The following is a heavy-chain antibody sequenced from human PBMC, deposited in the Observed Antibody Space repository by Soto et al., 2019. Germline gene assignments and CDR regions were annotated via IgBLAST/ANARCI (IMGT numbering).Heavy chain of an antibody. CDR3: ASQLYYYSSVIPLPPCGMDV. J-gene: IGHJ6*02. CDR2: IDPSDSYT. Sequence: PGESLKISCKGSGYSFTSYWISWVRQMPGKGLEWMGRIDPSDSYTNYSPSFQGHVTISADKSISTAYLQWSSLKASDTAMYYCASQLYYYSSVIPLPPCGMDVWGQGTTVTVSS. CDR1: GYSFTSYW. D-gene: IGHD3-22*01. V-gene: IGHV5-10-1*01.